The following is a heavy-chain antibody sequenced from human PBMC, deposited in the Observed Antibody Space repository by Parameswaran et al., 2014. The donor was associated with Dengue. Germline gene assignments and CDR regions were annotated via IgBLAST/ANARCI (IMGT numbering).Heavy chain of an antibody. CDR2: INHSGST. Sequence: PGKGLEWIGEINHSGSTNYNPSLKSRVTISVDTSKNQFSLKLSSVTAADTAVYYCARAGDIVVVPAAMDYYYYGMDVWGQGTTVTVSS. J-gene: IGHJ6*02. V-gene: IGHV4-34*01. CDR3: ARAGDIVVVPAAMDYYYYGMDV. D-gene: IGHD2-2*01.